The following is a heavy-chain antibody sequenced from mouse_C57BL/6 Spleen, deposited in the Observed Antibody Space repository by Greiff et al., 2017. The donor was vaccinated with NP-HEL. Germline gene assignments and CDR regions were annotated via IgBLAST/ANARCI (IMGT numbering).Heavy chain of an antibody. J-gene: IGHJ2*01. CDR3: QNYYGSSSFLDY. Sequence: EVQLQQSGPELVKPGASVKISCKASGYTFTDYYMNWVKQSHGKSLEWIGDINPNNGGTSYNQKFKGKATLTVDKSSSTAYMELRSLTSEDSAVYYCQNYYGSSSFLDYWGQGTTLTVSS. CDR2: INPNNGGT. V-gene: IGHV1-26*01. D-gene: IGHD1-1*01. CDR1: GYTFTDYY.